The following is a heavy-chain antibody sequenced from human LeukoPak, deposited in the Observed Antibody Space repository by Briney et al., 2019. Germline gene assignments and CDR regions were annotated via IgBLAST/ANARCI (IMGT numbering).Heavy chain of an antibody. CDR2: INPNSGVA. J-gene: IGHJ4*02. Sequence: ASVKVSCKASGYTFTSYYMHWVRQAPGHGLEWMGWINPNSGVANYAQKFQGRVTMTRDTSISTAYMELSRLRSDDTAVYYCARDRHWNQGNFDYWGQGTLVTVSS. V-gene: IGHV1-2*02. CDR3: ARDRHWNQGNFDY. D-gene: IGHD1-1*01. CDR1: GYTFTSYY.